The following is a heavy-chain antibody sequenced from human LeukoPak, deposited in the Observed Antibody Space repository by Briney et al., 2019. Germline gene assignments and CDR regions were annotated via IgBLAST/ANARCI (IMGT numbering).Heavy chain of an antibody. CDR2: IIPIFGTA. J-gene: IGHJ4*02. CDR1: GGTFSSYA. CDR3: AYHYDFWSGYYPIDY. V-gene: IGHV1-69*13. Sequence: SVKVSCKASGGTFSSYAISWVRQAPGQGLEWMGGIIPIFGTANYAQKFQGRVTITADESTSTAYMELSNLRSEDTAVYYCAYHYDFWSGYYPIDYWGQGTLVTVS. D-gene: IGHD3-3*01.